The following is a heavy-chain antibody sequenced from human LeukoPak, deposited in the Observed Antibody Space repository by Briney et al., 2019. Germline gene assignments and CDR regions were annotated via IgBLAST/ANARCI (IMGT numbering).Heavy chain of an antibody. J-gene: IGHJ4*02. D-gene: IGHD2-21*02. CDR2: INPNSGGT. CDR3: AREYCGGDCSPYFDY. CDR1: GYTFTGYY. V-gene: IGHV1-2*02. Sequence: ASVKVSCKASGYTFTGYYMHWVRQAPGQGLEWMGWINPNSGGTNYAQKFQGRVTMTRDTSISTAYMELSRLRSDDTAVYYCAREYCGGDCSPYFDYWGQGTLVTVPS.